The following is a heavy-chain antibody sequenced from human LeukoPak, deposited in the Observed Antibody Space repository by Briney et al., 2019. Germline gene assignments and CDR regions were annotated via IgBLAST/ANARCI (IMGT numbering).Heavy chain of an antibody. CDR3: ARDAQRGFDYSNSLQY. D-gene: IGHD4-11*01. CDR1: GFIFSHYG. V-gene: IGHV3-33*01. J-gene: IGHJ4*02. CDR2: IWSDGTTQ. Sequence: GTSLRLSCATSGFIFSHYGMHWVRQAPDKGLEWVAVIWSDGTTQFYADSVKGRFTISRDSSNTLYLQMNSLRVEDTTVYFCARDAQRGFDYSNSLQYWGQGALVTVSS.